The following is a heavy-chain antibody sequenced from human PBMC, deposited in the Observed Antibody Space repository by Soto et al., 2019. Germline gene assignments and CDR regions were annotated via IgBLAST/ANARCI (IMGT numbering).Heavy chain of an antibody. J-gene: IGHJ6*02. D-gene: IGHD6-6*01. Sequence: PSETLSLTCAVYGGSFSGYYWSWIRQPPGKGLEWIGEINHSGSTNYNPSLKSRVTISVDTSKNQFSLKLSSVTAADTAVYYCASIVAARPPSYYYYGMDVWGQGTTAPVS. V-gene: IGHV4-34*01. CDR1: GGSFSGYY. CDR3: ASIVAARPPSYYYYGMDV. CDR2: INHSGST.